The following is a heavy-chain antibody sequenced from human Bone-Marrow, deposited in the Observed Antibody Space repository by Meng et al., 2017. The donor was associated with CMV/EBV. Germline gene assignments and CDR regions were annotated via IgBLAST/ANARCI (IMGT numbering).Heavy chain of an antibody. J-gene: IGHJ6*02. V-gene: IGHV4-34*01. CDR3: ARDAPLGKYYDFWSGYSSYYYYYGMDV. Sequence: GSLRLSCAVYGGSFSGYYWSWIRQPPGKGLEWIGEINHSGSTNYNPSLKGRVTISVDTSKNQFSLKLSSVTAADTAVYYCARDAPLGKYYDFWSGYSSYYYYYGMDVWGQGTTVTVSS. CDR1: GGSFSGYY. D-gene: IGHD3-3*01. CDR2: INHSGST.